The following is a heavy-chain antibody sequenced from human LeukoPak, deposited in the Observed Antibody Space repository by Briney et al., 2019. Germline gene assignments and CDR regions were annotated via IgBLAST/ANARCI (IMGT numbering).Heavy chain of an antibody. J-gene: IGHJ6*02. CDR2: ISYDGSNK. Sequence: GRSLRLSCAASGFTFSSYGMHWVRQAPGKGLEWVAVISYDGSNKYYADSVKGRFTISRDNSKNTLYLQMNSLRAEDTAVYYCARVIAAPVGYYGMDVWGQGTTVTVSS. CDR3: ARVIAAPVGYYGMDV. V-gene: IGHV3-30*03. D-gene: IGHD6-13*01. CDR1: GFTFSSYG.